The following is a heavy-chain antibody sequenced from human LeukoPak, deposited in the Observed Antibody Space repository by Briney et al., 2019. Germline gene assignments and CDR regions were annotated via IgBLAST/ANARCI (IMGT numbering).Heavy chain of an antibody. V-gene: IGHV3-21*01. J-gene: IGHJ4*02. CDR2: ISISSNYI. D-gene: IGHD2-15*01. Sequence: GGSLRLSCAASGFTFSNYNMNWVRQAPGKGLEWVSCISISSNYIYYPDSVKGRFTISRDNAKNSLYLQMKSLRAEDTAVYYCARDGGGGLDYWGQGTLVTVSS. CDR3: ARDGGGGLDY. CDR1: GFTFSNYN.